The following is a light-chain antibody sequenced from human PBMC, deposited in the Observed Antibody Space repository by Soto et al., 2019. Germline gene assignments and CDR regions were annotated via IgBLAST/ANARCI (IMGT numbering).Light chain of an antibody. J-gene: IGKJ5*01. CDR1: QNILFNSDNKNY. CDR2: WAS. V-gene: IGKV4-1*01. CDR3: QQYYSTPPT. Sequence: DIVMTQSADSLAVSLGERATINCKSSQNILFNSDNKNYFAWYQQKPGQPPKLLIYWASTRESGVPDRFSGSGSGTDFTLTISSLQAEDVAVYYCQQYYSTPPTFGQGTRLEIK.